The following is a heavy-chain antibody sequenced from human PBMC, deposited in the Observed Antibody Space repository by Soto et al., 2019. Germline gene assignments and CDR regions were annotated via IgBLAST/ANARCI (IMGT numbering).Heavy chain of an antibody. CDR2: ISGSGGST. CDR1: GFTFSSYA. D-gene: IGHD2-15*01. V-gene: IGHV3-23*01. CDR3: AKDSRIVVVVAATDWFDP. Sequence: GGSLRLSCAASGFTFSSYAMSWVRQAPGKGLEWVSAISGSGGSTYYADSVKGRFTISRDNSKNTLYLQMNSLRAEDTAVYYCAKDSRIVVVVAATDWFDPWGQGTLVTVSS. J-gene: IGHJ5*02.